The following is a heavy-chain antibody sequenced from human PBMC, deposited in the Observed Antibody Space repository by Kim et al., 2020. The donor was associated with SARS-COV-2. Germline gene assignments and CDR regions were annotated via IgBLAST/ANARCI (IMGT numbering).Heavy chain of an antibody. CDR3: AKAPSREVPAAIGYFDY. J-gene: IGHJ4*02. D-gene: IGHD2-2*02. CDR1: GFTFSSYA. V-gene: IGHV3-23*01. CDR2: ISGSGGST. Sequence: GGSLRLSCAASGFTFSSYAMSWVRQAPGKGLEWVSAISGSGGSTYYADSVKGRFTISRDNSKNTLYLQMNSLRAEDTAVYYCAKAPSREVPAAIGYFDYWGQGTLVTVSS.